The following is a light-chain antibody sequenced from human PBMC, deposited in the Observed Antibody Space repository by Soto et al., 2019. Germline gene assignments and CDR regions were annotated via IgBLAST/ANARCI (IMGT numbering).Light chain of an antibody. J-gene: IGKJ4*01. CDR1: KTIYNY. Sequence: DIQMTQSPSSMSESVGDRVTITCRASKTIYNYLAWYQQKPGKVPTLLISAASTLQSGVPSRFSGSGSGTDFTLTISSLQPEDVATYYCQKFSAVPTFGGGTKVEI. V-gene: IGKV1-27*01. CDR2: AAS. CDR3: QKFSAVPT.